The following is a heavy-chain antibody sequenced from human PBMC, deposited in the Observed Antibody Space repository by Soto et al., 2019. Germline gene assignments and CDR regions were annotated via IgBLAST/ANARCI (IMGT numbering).Heavy chain of an antibody. CDR1: GFTFSDYY. V-gene: IGHV3-11*01. J-gene: IGHJ4*02. CDR3: ARVGKKKTYGDSPLFDY. CDR2: ISSSGSTI. D-gene: IGHD4-17*01. Sequence: PGGSLRLSCAASGFTFSDYYMSWIRQAPGKGLECVSYISSSGSTIYYADSVKGRFTISRDNAKNSLYLQMNSLRAEDTAVYYCARVGKKKTYGDSPLFDYWGQGTLVTVSS.